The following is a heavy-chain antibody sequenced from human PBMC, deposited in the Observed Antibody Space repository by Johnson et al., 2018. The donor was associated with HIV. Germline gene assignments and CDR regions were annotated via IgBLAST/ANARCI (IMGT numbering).Heavy chain of an antibody. CDR2: IYSGDTT. V-gene: IGHV3-66*02. Sequence: EQLVESGGGLVKPGGSLRLSCAASGFTVSSNYMSWVRQAPGKGLEWVSVIYSGDTTYYADSVKGRFTISRDTSKNTLYLQMNSLRPEDTAVYYCASDGWELLGVAAFDVWGQGTLVTVSS. CDR1: GFTVSSNY. CDR3: ASDGWELLGVAAFDV. D-gene: IGHD1-26*01. J-gene: IGHJ3*01.